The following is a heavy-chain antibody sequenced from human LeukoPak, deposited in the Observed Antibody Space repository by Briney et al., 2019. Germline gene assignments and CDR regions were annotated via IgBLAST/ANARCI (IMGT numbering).Heavy chain of an antibody. Sequence: ASVKVSCKASGYTFTSYYMHWVRQAPGQGLEWMGIINPSGGSTSYAQKFQGRVTMTRDMSTSTVYVELSSLRSEDTAVYYCARDGVGGVVAAGYFDYWGQGTLVTVSS. V-gene: IGHV1-46*01. CDR2: INPSGGST. D-gene: IGHD2-15*01. J-gene: IGHJ4*02. CDR3: ARDGVGGVVAAGYFDY. CDR1: GYTFTSYY.